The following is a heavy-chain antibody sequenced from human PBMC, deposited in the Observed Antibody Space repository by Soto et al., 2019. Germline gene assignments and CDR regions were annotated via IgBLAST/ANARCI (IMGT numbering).Heavy chain of an antibody. J-gene: IGHJ6*02. CDR2: IFSNDEK. D-gene: IGHD2-2*02. CDR3: ARLYCSSTSCYMGWGYYYYGMDV. V-gene: IGHV2-26*01. CDR1: GFSLSNARMG. Sequence: SGPTLVNPTDTLTLTCTVSGFSLSNARMGVSWIRQPPGKALEWLAHIFSNDEKSYSTSLKSRLTISKDTSKSQVVLTMTNMDPVDTATYYCARLYCSSTSCYMGWGYYYYGMDVWGQGTTVTVSS.